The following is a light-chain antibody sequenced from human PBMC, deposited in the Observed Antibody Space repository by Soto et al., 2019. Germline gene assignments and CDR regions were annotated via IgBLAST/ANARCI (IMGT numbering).Light chain of an antibody. Sequence: DIVMTQSPLSLPVTPGEPASISCRSSQSLLHSNGYNYLDWYLQKPGQSPQLLIYLGSNRACGVTDRFSGSGLGTDFTLKISRVEAEDVGVYYCIQDLQTPSTTFGKGTRLEIK. CDR2: LGS. CDR1: QSLLHSNGYNY. V-gene: IGKV2-28*01. CDR3: IQDLQTPSTT. J-gene: IGKJ5*01.